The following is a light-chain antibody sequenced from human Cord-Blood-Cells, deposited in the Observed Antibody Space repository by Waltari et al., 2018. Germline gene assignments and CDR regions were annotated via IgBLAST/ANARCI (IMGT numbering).Light chain of an antibody. CDR3: SSYTSSSTVV. J-gene: IGLJ2*01. V-gene: IGLV2-14*01. CDR2: DVS. CDR1: SSDVGGYNY. Sequence: QSALTQPASVSGSPGQSITIPCTGTSSDVGGYNYVTWYQQHPGNAPNLMIYDVSNRPSAVSNRFSGSKSGNTASLTISGLQAEDEADYYCSSYTSSSTVVFGGGTKLTVL.